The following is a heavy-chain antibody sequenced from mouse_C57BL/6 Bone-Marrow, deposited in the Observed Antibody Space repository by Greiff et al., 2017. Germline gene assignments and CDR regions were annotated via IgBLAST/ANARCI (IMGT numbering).Heavy chain of an antibody. CDR1: GFTFSDYY. CDR2: ISNGGGST. V-gene: IGHV5-12*01. J-gene: IGHJ4*01. CDR3: ARGWLLHAMDY. D-gene: IGHD2-3*01. Sequence: EVMLVESGGGLVQPGGSLKLSCAASGFTFSDYYMYWVRQTPEKRLEWVAYISNGGGSTYYPDTVKGRFTISRDNAKNSLYLQMSRLQSEDTAMYYCARGWLLHAMDYWGQGTSVTVSS.